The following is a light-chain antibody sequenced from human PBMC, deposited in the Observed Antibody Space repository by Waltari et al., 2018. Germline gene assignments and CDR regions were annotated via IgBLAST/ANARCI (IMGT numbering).Light chain of an antibody. CDR3: QQYYSLFT. Sequence: DIVMTQSPDSLAVSLGARATINCKSSQSVLYSANNKNHLAWFQQKPGQPPKLLIYWASMRESGVPDRFSGSGSGTDFTLTISSLQAEDVAIYYCQQYYSLFTFGPGTKVGIK. J-gene: IGKJ3*01. V-gene: IGKV4-1*01. CDR2: WAS. CDR1: QSVLYSANNKNH.